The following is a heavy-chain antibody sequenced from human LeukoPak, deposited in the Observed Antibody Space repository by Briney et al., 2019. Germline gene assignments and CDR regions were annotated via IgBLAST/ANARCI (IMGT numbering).Heavy chain of an antibody. Sequence: ASVKVSCKASGYTFTGYYMHWVRQAPGQGLEWMGWIKPNIGGTNYAQKCQGRVTMTRDTSISTAYMELSRLRSDDTAVYYCARGTHYGDYGSWFDPWGQGTLVTVSS. J-gene: IGHJ5*02. V-gene: IGHV1-2*02. CDR2: IKPNIGGT. CDR1: GYTFTGYY. CDR3: ARGTHYGDYGSWFDP. D-gene: IGHD4-17*01.